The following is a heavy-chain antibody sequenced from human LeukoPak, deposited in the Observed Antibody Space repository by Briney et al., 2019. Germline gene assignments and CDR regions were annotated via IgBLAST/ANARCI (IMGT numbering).Heavy chain of an antibody. CDR2: IYYSGST. CDR3: ARETVTMVRGETNWFDP. Sequence: SETLSLTCTVSGGSISSYYWSWIRQPPGKGLEWIGYIYYSGSTNYNPSLKSRVIISVDTSKNQFSLKLSSVTAEDTAVYYCARETVTMVRGETNWFDPWGQGTLVTVSS. J-gene: IGHJ5*02. CDR1: GGSISSYY. V-gene: IGHV4-59*01. D-gene: IGHD3-10*01.